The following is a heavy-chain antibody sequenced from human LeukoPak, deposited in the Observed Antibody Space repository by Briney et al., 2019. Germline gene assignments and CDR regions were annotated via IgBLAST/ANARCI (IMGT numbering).Heavy chain of an antibody. CDR3: VKDLFGRPDGGRGLWSGYQKRYYYGVDV. J-gene: IGHJ6*02. CDR1: GFTFSSYS. Sequence: PGGSLRLSCAASGFTFSSYSMNWVRQAPGKGLEWVSSISSSGSYIYYADSVKGRFTISRDNSKNTLYLQMNSLRAEDTAVYYCVKDLFGRPDGGRGLWSGYQKRYYYGVDVWGQGTTVTVSS. D-gene: IGHD3-3*01. V-gene: IGHV3-21*01. CDR2: ISSSGSYI.